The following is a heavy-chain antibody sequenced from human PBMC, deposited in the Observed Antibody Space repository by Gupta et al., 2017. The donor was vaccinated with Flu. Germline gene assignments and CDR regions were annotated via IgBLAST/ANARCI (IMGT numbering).Heavy chain of an antibody. J-gene: IGHJ3*02. CDR3: ARSNWAYAFDI. CDR2: TYYRSKWYN. V-gene: IGHV6-1*01. D-gene: IGHD7-27*01. Sequence: QVPLQQSGPGLVKPSQTLSLNRAISGDSVSGNSDARNWIRQFPSRGLEWLGRTYYRSKWYNDYAVSVKSRITINPDTSKNQFSLQLNSVTPEDTAVYYCARSNWAYAFDIWGQGTMVTVSS. CDR1: GDSVSGNSDA.